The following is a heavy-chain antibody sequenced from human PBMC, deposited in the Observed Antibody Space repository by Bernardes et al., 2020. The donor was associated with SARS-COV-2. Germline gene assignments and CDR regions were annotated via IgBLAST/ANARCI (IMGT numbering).Heavy chain of an antibody. D-gene: IGHD3-9*01. CDR1: GFSFTSYA. CDR3: ARFDGRLYDSLMGGIDY. V-gene: IGHV3-23*01. J-gene: IGHJ4*02. Sequence: GGSLRLSCAASGFSFTSYAMSWVRQAPGKGLEWVSGMSGRGDRAHYADSVKGRFTISRDNSEDTLHMQMSSLRAEDTAMYYCARFDGRLYDSLMGGIDYWGQGTLVTVSS. CDR2: MSGRGDRA.